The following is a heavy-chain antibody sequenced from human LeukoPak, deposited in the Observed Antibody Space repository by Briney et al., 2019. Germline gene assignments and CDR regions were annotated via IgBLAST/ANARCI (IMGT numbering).Heavy chain of an antibody. CDR2: IYHSGST. CDR1: GGSISSGGYS. Sequence: SETLSLTCAVSGGSISSGGYSWSWIRQPPGKGLEWIGYIYHSGSTYYNPSLKSRVTISVDRSKIQFSLKLSSVTAADTAVYYCARAHPDGDLLDYWGQGTLVTVSS. CDR3: ARAHPDGDLLDY. J-gene: IGHJ4*02. V-gene: IGHV4-30-2*01. D-gene: IGHD4-17*01.